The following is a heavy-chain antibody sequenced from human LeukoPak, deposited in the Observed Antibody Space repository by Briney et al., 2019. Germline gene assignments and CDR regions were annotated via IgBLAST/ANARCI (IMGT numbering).Heavy chain of an antibody. D-gene: IGHD3-22*01. V-gene: IGHV1-69*04. CDR2: VIPILSIS. CDR3: ARTNYYDSSGSQGPGTFYYGLDV. J-gene: IGHJ6*02. CDR1: GGTFINYA. Sequence: ASVKVSFKASGGTFINYAITWMRQAPGQGREWMGRVIPILSISTYAQMFQDRVTITADKSTSTAYMELSSLRSEDTAVYFCARTNYYDSSGSQGPGTFYYGLDVWGQGTTVPVSS.